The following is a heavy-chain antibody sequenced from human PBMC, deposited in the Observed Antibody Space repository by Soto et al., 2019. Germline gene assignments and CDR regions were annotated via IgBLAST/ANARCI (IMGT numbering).Heavy chain of an antibody. CDR1: GFTFRNYA. Sequence: GGSLRLSCVVSGFTFRNYAMHWVRQAPDKGLEWVAVVTNDGRDKHHADPVWGRFTISRDNSKNTLYLQMSSLTIEDTAVYLCAKDLAAPAQYYFDSWGQGALVTVSS. CDR2: VTNDGRDK. J-gene: IGHJ4*02. CDR3: AKDLAAPAQYYFDS. D-gene: IGHD3-3*02. V-gene: IGHV3-30*18.